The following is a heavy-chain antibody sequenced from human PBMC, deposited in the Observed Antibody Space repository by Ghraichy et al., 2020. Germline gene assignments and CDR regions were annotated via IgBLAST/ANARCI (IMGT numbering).Heavy chain of an antibody. CDR3: ASGGIAAAGTSL. CDR1: GFTFSSYA. CDR2: ISYDGSNK. D-gene: IGHD6-13*01. J-gene: IGHJ4*02. Sequence: GESLNISCAASGFTFSSYAMHWVRQAPGKGLEWVAVISYDGSNKYYADSVKGRFTISRDNSKNTLYLQMNSLRAEDTAVYYCASGGIAAAGTSLWGQGTLVTVSS. V-gene: IGHV3-30*04.